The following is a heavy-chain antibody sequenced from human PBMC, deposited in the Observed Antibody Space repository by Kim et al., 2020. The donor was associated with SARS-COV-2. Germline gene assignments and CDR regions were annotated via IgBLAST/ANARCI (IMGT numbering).Heavy chain of an antibody. V-gene: IGHV3-23*03. J-gene: IGHJ6*02. D-gene: IGHD1-26*01. Sequence: YADSVKGRFTISRDNSKNTLYLQMNSLRAEDTAVYYCARSREGYYGMDVWGQGTTVTVSS. CDR3: ARSREGYYGMDV.